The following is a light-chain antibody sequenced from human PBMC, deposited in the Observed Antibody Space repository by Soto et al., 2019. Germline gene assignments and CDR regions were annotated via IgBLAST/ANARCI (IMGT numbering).Light chain of an antibody. Sequence: EIVMTQSPATLSVSPGERATLSCRASQSVSSNLAWYQVKPGQAPRLLIYVASTRATGVPARFSGSGSGTEFTLTISSLQSEDFAVYYCQQRSNWPYTFGQGTKLEIK. V-gene: IGKV3-15*01. CDR3: QQRSNWPYT. J-gene: IGKJ2*01. CDR2: VAS. CDR1: QSVSSN.